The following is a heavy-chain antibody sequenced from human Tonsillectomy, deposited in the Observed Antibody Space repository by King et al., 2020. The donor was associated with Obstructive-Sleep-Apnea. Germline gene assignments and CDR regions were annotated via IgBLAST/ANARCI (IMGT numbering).Heavy chain of an antibody. CDR2: ISGSGGST. Sequence: VQLVESGGGLVQPGGSLRLSCAASGFTFSSYAMSWVRQAPGKGLEWVSAISGSGGSTYYADSVKGRFTISRDNSKNTLYLQMNSLRAEDTAVYYCAKDVRGDSSSWWVAFDIWGQGTMVTVSS. CDR1: GFTFSSYA. V-gene: IGHV3-23*04. J-gene: IGHJ3*02. CDR3: AKDVRGDSSSWWVAFDI. D-gene: IGHD6-13*01.